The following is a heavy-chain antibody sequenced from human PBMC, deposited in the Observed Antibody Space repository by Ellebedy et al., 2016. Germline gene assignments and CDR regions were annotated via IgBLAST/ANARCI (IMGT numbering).Heavy chain of an antibody. J-gene: IGHJ4*02. CDR3: ARDKTYDY. CDR1: GGSLSGYY. V-gene: IGHV4-34*01. CDR2: INHSGST. Sequence: SETLSLXCAVYGGSLSGYYWSWIRQPPGKGLEWIGEINHSGSTNYNPSLKSRVTISVDPSKNQFSLMLTSVTAADTAVYYCARDKTYDYWGQGTLVTVSS.